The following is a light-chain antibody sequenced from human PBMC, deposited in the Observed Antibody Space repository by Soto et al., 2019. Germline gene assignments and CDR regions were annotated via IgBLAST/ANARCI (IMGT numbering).Light chain of an antibody. CDR2: EVN. V-gene: IGLV2-8*01. CDR1: SSDVGGYNY. J-gene: IGLJ1*01. Sequence: QSALTQPPSASGSPGQSVTISCTGTSSDVGGYNYVSWYQQHPGKVPKLIIYEVNKLPSGVPDRFSGSKSGNTASLIVAGLQAEDEADYYCTSYAGGNNVFGTGTKLTVL. CDR3: TSYAGGNNV.